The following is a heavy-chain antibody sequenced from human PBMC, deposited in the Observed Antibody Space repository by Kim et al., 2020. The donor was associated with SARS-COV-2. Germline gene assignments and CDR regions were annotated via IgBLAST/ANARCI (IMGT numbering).Heavy chain of an antibody. CDR2: IRSDGSNK. CDR1: GFTFSSYG. J-gene: IGHJ4*02. Sequence: GGSLRLSCAASGFTFSSYGMHWVRQAPGKGLEWVAVIRSDGSNKYYADSVKGRFTISRDNSKNTLYLQMNSLRAEDTAVYYCAKDRHGSGNYYWDYWGQGTPVSVS. D-gene: IGHD3-10*01. CDR3: AKDRHGSGNYYWDY. V-gene: IGHV3-33*06.